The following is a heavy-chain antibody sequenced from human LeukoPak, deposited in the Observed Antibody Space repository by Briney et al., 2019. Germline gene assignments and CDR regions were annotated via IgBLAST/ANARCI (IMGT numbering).Heavy chain of an antibody. D-gene: IGHD1-26*01. J-gene: IGHJ4*02. CDR1: GFTFSSYA. V-gene: IGHV3-23*01. CDR2: ISGSGGST. Sequence: GGSLRLSCAASGFTFSSYAMSWVRQAPGKGLEWVSAISGSGGSTYYADSVKGRFTISRDNSKNTLYLQMNSLRAEDTAVYYCANRGSGSRALDYWGQGTLVTVSS. CDR3: ANRGSGSRALDY.